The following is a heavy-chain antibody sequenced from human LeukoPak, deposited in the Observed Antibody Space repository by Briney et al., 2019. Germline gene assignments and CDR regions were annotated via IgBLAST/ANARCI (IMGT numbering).Heavy chain of an antibody. Sequence: GGSLRLSCAASGFTFSSYAMHWVRQAPGKGLEWVAVISYDGSNKYYADSVKGRFTISRDNSKNTLYLQMNSLRAGDTAVYYCARDIGEWELLDAFDIWGQGTMVTVSS. J-gene: IGHJ3*02. CDR3: ARDIGEWELLDAFDI. CDR2: ISYDGSNK. D-gene: IGHD1-26*01. V-gene: IGHV3-30-3*01. CDR1: GFTFSSYA.